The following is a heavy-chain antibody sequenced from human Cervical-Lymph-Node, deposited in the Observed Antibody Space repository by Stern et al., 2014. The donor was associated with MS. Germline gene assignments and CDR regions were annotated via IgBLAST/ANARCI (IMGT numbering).Heavy chain of an antibody. D-gene: IGHD4-17*01. V-gene: IGHV5-51*01. CDR1: ANSFTNYW. J-gene: IGHJ4*02. Sequence: EVQLVESGTEVKKPGESLKISCKGSANSFTNYWIGWVRQMPGKGLAWMGIIYPDDSHPRYSPSFQGQVAISADRSISTAYLQWSSLKASDTAVYYCARTTSFYYGYVDYWGQGTLVTVSS. CDR2: IYPDDSHP. CDR3: ARTTSFYYGYVDY.